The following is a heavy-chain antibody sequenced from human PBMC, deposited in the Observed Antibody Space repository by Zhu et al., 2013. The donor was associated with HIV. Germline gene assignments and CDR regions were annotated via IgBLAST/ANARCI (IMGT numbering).Heavy chain of an antibody. CDR3: ARVVRDAYNMGNWYFDL. J-gene: IGHJ2*01. D-gene: IGHD7-27*01. CDR2: INSDTGGT. CDR1: GYTFTSYG. V-gene: IGHV1-2*02. Sequence: QVQLVQSGAEVKKPGSSVKVSCKASGYTFTSYGISWVRQAPGQGLEWMGWINSDTGGTKYAQKFQGRVTMTRDTSISTAYMDLSRLRFDDTAVYYCARVVRDAYNMGNWYFDLWGRGTLVTVSS.